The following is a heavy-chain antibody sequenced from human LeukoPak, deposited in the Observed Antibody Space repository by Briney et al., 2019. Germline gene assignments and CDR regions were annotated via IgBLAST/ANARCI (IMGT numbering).Heavy chain of an antibody. Sequence: GALRLSCAAPGFTFSSYWMHWVRQTPGKGLVWVSRINSDGITTSYADSVKGRFTISRDNAKNTLYLQMNSLRAEDTAMYHCARVEYYASGRFFQHWGQGTLVTVSS. V-gene: IGHV3-74*01. J-gene: IGHJ1*01. CDR1: GFTFSSYW. D-gene: IGHD3-10*01. CDR3: ARVEYYASGRFFQH. CDR2: INSDGITT.